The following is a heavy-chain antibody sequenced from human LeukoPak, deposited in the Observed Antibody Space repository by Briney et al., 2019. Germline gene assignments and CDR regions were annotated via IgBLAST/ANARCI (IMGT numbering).Heavy chain of an antibody. Sequence: RTSETLSLTCTVSGGSISPYYWSWFRLPPGKGLEWIGSIYYIGSTNYNPSLKSRVTISVDTSKNQFSLELSSVTAADTAVYHCASDYYGSGSFDYWGHGTQVTVSS. CDR2: IYYIGST. CDR3: ASDYYGSGSFDY. J-gene: IGHJ4*01. D-gene: IGHD3-10*01. V-gene: IGHV4-59*01. CDR1: GGSISPYY.